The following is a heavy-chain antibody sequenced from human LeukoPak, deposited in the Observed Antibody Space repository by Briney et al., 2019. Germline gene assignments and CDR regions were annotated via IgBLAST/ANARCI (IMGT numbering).Heavy chain of an antibody. V-gene: IGHV3-74*01. CDR3: ARAPSEIGGYYPEYFRH. CDR2: IKSDGST. Sequence: GGSLRLSCAASGFTFSSYWMHWVRQGPGKGLVWVSRIKSDGSTNYADSVKGRFTISRDNAKNTVSLQMNSLRAEDTGVYYCARAPSEIGGYYPEYFRHWGQGTLVTVS. J-gene: IGHJ1*01. CDR1: GFTFSSYW. D-gene: IGHD3-22*01.